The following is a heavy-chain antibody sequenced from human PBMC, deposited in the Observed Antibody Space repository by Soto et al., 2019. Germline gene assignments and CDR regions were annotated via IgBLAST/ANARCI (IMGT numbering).Heavy chain of an antibody. J-gene: IGHJ4*02. D-gene: IGHD2-15*01. CDR1: GFSFSDYS. CDR3: AKGRVPDGIYSFDY. CDR2: IDLRGTTT. V-gene: IGHV3-23*05. Sequence: GGSLRLSCAASGFSFSDYSMSWVRQAPGKGLEWVSFIDLRGTTTYYRDSVKGRFAISKDRSLNTVYLQMKSLRVEDTAIYYCAKGRVPDGIYSFDYWGQGVLVTVSS.